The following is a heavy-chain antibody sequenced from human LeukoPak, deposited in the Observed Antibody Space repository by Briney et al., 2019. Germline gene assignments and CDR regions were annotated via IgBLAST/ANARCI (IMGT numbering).Heavy chain of an antibody. CDR3: ARRALVVATSYWYFDL. J-gene: IGHJ2*01. CDR2: ISGSGGGT. CDR1: GFTFSSYA. V-gene: IGHV3-23*01. Sequence: GGSLRLSCAASGFTFSSYAMSWVRQAPGKGLEWVSGISGSGGGTFYADSVEGRFTISRDNSQNTLYLQINSLRAEDTAVYSCARRALVVATSYWYFDLWGRGTLATVSS. D-gene: IGHD2-15*01.